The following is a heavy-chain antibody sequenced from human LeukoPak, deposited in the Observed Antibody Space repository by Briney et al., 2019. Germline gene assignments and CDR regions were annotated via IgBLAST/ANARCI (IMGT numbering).Heavy chain of an antibody. CDR3: ARDLGDSGYDSGY. J-gene: IGHJ4*02. D-gene: IGHD5-12*01. CDR1: GYSISSGYY. V-gene: IGHV4-38-2*02. CDR2: IYRSGST. Sequence: SETLSLTCTGSGYSISSGYYWGWIRQPPGKGLEWIGSIYRSGSTYNNPSLKSRVTISVDMTKNQFSLKLSSVTAADTAVYYCARDLGDSGYDSGYWGQGTLVTVSS.